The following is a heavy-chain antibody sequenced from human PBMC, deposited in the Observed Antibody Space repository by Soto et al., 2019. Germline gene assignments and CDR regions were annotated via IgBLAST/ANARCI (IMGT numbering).Heavy chain of an antibody. V-gene: IGHV3-23*01. D-gene: IGHD3-3*01. CDR2: ISGSGGST. Sequence: GGSLRLSCAASGFTFSSYAMSWVRQAPGKGLEWVSAISGSGGSTYYADSVKGRFTISRDNSKNTLYLQMNSLRAEDTAVYYCAKVRWGGIFGVVHLRGYFDYWGQGTLVTVSS. CDR1: GFTFSSYA. CDR3: AKVRWGGIFGVVHLRGYFDY. J-gene: IGHJ4*02.